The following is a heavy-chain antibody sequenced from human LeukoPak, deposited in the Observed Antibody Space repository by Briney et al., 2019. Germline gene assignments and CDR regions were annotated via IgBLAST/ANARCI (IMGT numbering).Heavy chain of an antibody. J-gene: IGHJ3*02. CDR3: ARDRGRSMDAFDI. CDR2: IKQDGSEK. V-gene: IGHV3-7*01. Sequence: GGSLRLSCAASGFTFSSYWMSWVRQAPGKGLEWVANIKQDGSEKYYVDSVKGRFTISRDNAKNSLYLQMNSLRAEDTAVYYCARDRGRSMDAFDIWGQGTMVTVSS. CDR1: GFTFSSYW. D-gene: IGHD2/OR15-2a*01.